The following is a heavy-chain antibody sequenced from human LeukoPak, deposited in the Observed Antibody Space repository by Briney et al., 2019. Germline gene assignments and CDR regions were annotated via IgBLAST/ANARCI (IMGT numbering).Heavy chain of an antibody. D-gene: IGHD5-12*01. CDR2: SYHSRST. J-gene: IGHJ6*03. CDR1: GYSISSGYY. V-gene: IGHV4-38-2*02. CDR3: ARDFSGYDSYYYYYMDV. Sequence: PSETLSLTCTVSGYSISSGYYWGWIRQPPAKGLEWIGSSYHSRSTYYNPSLKSRVTISVDTSKNQFSLQLSSVTAADTAVYYCARDFSGYDSYYYYYMDVWGKGTTVTVSS.